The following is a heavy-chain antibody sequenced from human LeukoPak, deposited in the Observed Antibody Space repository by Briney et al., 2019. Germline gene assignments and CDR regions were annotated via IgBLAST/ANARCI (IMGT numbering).Heavy chain of an antibody. CDR3: ARSFPADFDY. Sequence: GGSLRLSCAASGFTFSSYSMNRVRQAPGKGLEWVSSISSSSSYIYYADSVKGRFTISRDNAKNSLYLQMNSLRAEDTAVYYCARSFPADFDYWGQGTLVTVSS. D-gene: IGHD3-16*02. V-gene: IGHV3-21*01. CDR2: ISSSSSYI. CDR1: GFTFSSYS. J-gene: IGHJ4*02.